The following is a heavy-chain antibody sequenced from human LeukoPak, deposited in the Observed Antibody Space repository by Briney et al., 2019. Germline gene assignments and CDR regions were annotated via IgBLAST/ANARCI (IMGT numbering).Heavy chain of an antibody. CDR1: GYTFTAYF. J-gene: IGHJ4*02. V-gene: IGHV1-2*02. CDR2: INPNSGGT. CDR3: ARVKVRGVIITRAGFDY. D-gene: IGHD3-10*01. Sequence: ASVKVSCKASGYTFTAYFMHWVRQTPGQGLEWMGWINPNSGGTNYAQKFQGRVTMTRDTSISTAYMELSRLRSDDTAVYYCARVKVRGVIITRAGFDYWGQGTLVTVSS.